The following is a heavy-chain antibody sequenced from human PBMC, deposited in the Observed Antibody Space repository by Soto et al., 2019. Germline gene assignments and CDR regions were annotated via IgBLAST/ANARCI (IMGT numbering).Heavy chain of an antibody. D-gene: IGHD3-22*01. CDR1: GGTFNNHG. Sequence: SVKVSCKAAGGTFNNHGIPWVRQAPGQALEWMGGVIPLFGAANYAQKFQGRVTITADASTSVIYMQLSTLRSEDTAVYYCPRQQHDPYDSSGYYFTSFDPWGQGVLPTVSS. J-gene: IGHJ5*02. CDR2: VIPLFGAA. CDR3: PRQQHDPYDSSGYYFTSFDP. V-gene: IGHV1-69*13.